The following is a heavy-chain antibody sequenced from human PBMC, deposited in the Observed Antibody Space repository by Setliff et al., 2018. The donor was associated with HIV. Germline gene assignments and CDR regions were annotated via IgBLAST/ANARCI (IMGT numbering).Heavy chain of an antibody. V-gene: IGHV3-48*04. CDR1: GFTLSYYS. CDR3: ARGAYSSSWYLSAALPSFDH. J-gene: IGHJ4*02. Sequence: HPGESLKISCAASGFTLSYYSMNWVRQAPGKGLQWISYIGSGGSPIYYADSVKGRFTISRDNANNSVYLQMNSLRAEDTAVYYCARGAYSSSWYLSAALPSFDHWGQGMLVTVSS. D-gene: IGHD6-13*01. CDR2: IGSGGSPI.